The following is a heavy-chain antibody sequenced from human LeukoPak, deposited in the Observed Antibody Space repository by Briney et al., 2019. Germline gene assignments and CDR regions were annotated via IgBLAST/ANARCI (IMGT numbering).Heavy chain of an antibody. J-gene: IGHJ5*02. D-gene: IGHD3-3*01. V-gene: IGHV1-69*13. CDR1: GGTFSSYT. Sequence: GASVKVSCKASGGTFSSYTISWVRQAPGQGLEWMGRIIPIFGTANYAQKFQGRVTITADESTSTAYMELSSLRSEDTAVYYCARERRPETYYDFWSGYNWFDPWGQGTLVTVSS. CDR2: IIPIFGTA. CDR3: ARERRPETYYDFWSGYNWFDP.